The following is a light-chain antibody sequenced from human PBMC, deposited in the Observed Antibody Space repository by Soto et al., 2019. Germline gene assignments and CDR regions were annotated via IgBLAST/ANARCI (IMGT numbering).Light chain of an antibody. J-gene: IGKJ1*01. CDR1: QSLSSNF. V-gene: IGKV3-20*01. CDR2: SVS. Sequence: EIVLTQSPGTLSLSPGERATLSCRASQSLSSNFLAWYQQKRGLAPRLLIYSVSTRATGIPDRFSGSGSGTDFTLTISRLEPEDFAVYYCQQYGSSPSWTFGQGTKVEIK. CDR3: QQYGSSPSWT.